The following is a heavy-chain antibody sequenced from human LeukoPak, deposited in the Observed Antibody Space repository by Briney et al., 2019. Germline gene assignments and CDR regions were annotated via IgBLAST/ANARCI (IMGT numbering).Heavy chain of an antibody. CDR2: ISWNGGSI. J-gene: IGHJ6*02. Sequence: GGSLRLSCVASGFTFDDYAMHWVRQAPGKGLEWVSGISWNGGSIVSADSVKGRFTISRDNSKNTLYLQMNSLRAEDTAVYYCARDPFDYGDYGGWYYYYGMDVWGQGTTVTVSS. V-gene: IGHV3-9*01. D-gene: IGHD4-17*01. CDR3: ARDPFDYGDYGGWYYYYGMDV. CDR1: GFTFDDYA.